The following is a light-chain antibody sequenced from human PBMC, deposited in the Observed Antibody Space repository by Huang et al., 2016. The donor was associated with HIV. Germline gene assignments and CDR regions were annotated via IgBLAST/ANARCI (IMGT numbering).Light chain of an antibody. Sequence: DIQMTQSPSTLSASVGDRVVITCRASQSLSNWLAWYQQKPGKAPKLLIYQATSLESGVPSRFSGSGSGTKFTLTISSLQPDDFATYYCQQCNSIPITFGQGTRLE. CDR3: QQCNSIPIT. CDR2: QAT. CDR1: QSLSNW. V-gene: IGKV1-5*03. J-gene: IGKJ5*01.